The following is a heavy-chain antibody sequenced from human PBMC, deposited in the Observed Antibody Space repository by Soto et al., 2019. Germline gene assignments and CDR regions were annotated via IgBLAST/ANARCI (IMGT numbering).Heavy chain of an antibody. CDR2: IWYDGGST. CDR1: GLTFSNYG. J-gene: IGHJ3*02. Sequence: GGSLRLSCAASGLTFSNYGMHWVRQAPGKGLEWVAVIWYDGGSTYYADSVKGRFTISRDNSKNTLYLQMSSLRAEDTAVYYCVKDRIVVVVAADYDAFDIWGQGTMVTVS. CDR3: VKDRIVVVVAADYDAFDI. V-gene: IGHV3-30*02. D-gene: IGHD2-15*01.